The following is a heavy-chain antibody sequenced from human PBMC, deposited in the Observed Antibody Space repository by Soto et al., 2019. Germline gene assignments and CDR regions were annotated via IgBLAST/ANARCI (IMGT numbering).Heavy chain of an antibody. Sequence: TSETLSFTCTVSNGSISNFYWNWIRQSAGKGLEWIGRIHGSGSATYNPSLRSRVNMSVDTSKNQFSLKVNSVTGADTAVYYCARSSHKESWFDPWGQGTLVTVSS. D-gene: IGHD6-13*01. J-gene: IGHJ5*02. V-gene: IGHV4-4*07. CDR1: NGSISNFY. CDR2: IHGSGSA. CDR3: ARSSHKESWFDP.